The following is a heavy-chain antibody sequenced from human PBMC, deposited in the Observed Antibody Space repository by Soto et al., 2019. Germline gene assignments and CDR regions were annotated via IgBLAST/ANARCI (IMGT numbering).Heavy chain of an antibody. J-gene: IGHJ5*02. D-gene: IGHD3-3*01. V-gene: IGHV3-7*03. CDR1: GFTFSSYW. CDR2: IKQDGSEK. Sequence: VQLVQSGGGLVQPGGSLRLSCAASGFTFSSYWMSWVRQVPGKGLEWVANIKQDGSEKYYVDSVKGRFTISRDNAKNSLYLQMNSLRAGDTAVYYCAREGAFWSGYANNLFDPWGQGTLVTVSS. CDR3: AREGAFWSGYANNLFDP.